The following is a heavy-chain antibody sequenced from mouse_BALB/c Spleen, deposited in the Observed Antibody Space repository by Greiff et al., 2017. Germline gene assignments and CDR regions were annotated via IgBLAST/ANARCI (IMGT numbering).Heavy chain of an antibody. CDR1: GYSITSDYA. CDR3: ARRHYYAMDY. V-gene: IGHV3-2*02. CDR2: ISYSGST. J-gene: IGHJ4*01. Sequence: EVQLQQSGPGLVKPSQSLSLTCTVTGYSITSDYAWNWIRQFPGNELEWMGYISYSGSTSYNPSLKSRISITRDTSKNQFFLQLNSVTTEDTATYYCARRHYYAMDYWGQGTSVTVSA.